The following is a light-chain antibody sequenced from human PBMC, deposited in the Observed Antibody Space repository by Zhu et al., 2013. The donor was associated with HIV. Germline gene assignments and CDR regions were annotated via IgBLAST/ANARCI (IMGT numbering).Light chain of an antibody. J-gene: IGKJ4*01. CDR2: GAS. V-gene: IGKV3-15*01. CDR3: QQYSQWPLT. CDR1: QSVSIK. Sequence: EIVLTQSPVTLSLSPGESATLSCRASQSVSIKLAWYQQKPGQAPRLLFYGASTRATGIPARFSGSGTGTDFTLNINNFQSEDSAVYYCQQYSQWPLTFGGGPRWRSN.